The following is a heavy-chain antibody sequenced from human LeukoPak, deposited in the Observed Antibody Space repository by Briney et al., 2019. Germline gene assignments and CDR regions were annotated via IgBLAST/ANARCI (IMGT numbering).Heavy chain of an antibody. CDR2: INSDGSST. CDR1: GFIFSSYW. V-gene: IGHV3-74*01. J-gene: IGHJ4*02. D-gene: IGHD2-2*01. Sequence: AEGSLRLSCAASGFIFSSYWMHWVRQAPGKGLVWVSRINSDGSSTSYADSVKGRFTISRDNAKNTLYLQMNSLRAEDTAVYYCARRVVVPAAPYYFDYWGQGTLVTVSS. CDR3: ARRVVVPAAPYYFDY.